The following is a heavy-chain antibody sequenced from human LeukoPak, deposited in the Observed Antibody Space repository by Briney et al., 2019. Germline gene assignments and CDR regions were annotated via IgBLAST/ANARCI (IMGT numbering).Heavy chain of an antibody. D-gene: IGHD5-24*01. CDR1: GYSFTSYW. Sequence: GESLKISCKGSGYSFTSYWIGWVRQMPGEGLEWMGIIYPGDSDTRYSPSFQGQVTISADKSISTAYLQWSSLKASDTAVYYCARQMATNPRYFDYWGQGTLVTVSS. V-gene: IGHV5-51*01. CDR2: IYPGDSDT. J-gene: IGHJ4*02. CDR3: ARQMATNPRYFDY.